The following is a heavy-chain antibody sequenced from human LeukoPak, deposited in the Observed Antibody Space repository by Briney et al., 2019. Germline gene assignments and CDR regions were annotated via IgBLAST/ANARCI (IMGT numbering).Heavy chain of an antibody. V-gene: IGHV3-74*01. CDR3: AKDGVYDSSGYLDY. Sequence: GGSLRFSCAVSVFASRTYWMHWVRQAPGKGPEWVSRIDDDGTDTHYAVSVKGRFTISRDNAKSTLYLQMNSLRAEDTAVYYCAKDGVYDSSGYLDYWGQGTLVTVSS. CDR1: VFASRTYW. J-gene: IGHJ4*02. CDR2: IDDDGTDT. D-gene: IGHD3-22*01.